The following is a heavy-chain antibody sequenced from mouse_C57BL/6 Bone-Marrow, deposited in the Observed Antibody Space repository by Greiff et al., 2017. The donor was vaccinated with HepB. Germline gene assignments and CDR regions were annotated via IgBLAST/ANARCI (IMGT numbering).Heavy chain of an antibody. CDR1: GFNIKDDY. Sequence: EVQLVESGAELVRPGASVKLSCTASGFNIKDDYMHWVKQRPEQGLEWIGWIDPENGDTEYASKFQGKATITADTSSNTAYLQLSSLTSEDTAVYYCTMVTTGWYFDVWGTGTTVTVSS. CDR2: IDPENGDT. CDR3: TMVTTGWYFDV. D-gene: IGHD2-2*01. J-gene: IGHJ1*03. V-gene: IGHV14-4*01.